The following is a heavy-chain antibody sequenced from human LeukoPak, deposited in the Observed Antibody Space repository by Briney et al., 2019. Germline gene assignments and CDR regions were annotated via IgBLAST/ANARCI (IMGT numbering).Heavy chain of an antibody. Sequence: SETLSLTCTVSGGSISSYYWSWIRQPPGEGLEWLGCISYSGITDYNPSLRSRVTISVDTSKNQFSLKLNSVTAADTAVYYCVRHIGGTTYDTWGQGTLVTVSS. CDR2: ISYSGIT. J-gene: IGHJ5*02. CDR3: VRHIGGTTYDT. CDR1: GGSISSYY. D-gene: IGHD1-7*01. V-gene: IGHV4-59*01.